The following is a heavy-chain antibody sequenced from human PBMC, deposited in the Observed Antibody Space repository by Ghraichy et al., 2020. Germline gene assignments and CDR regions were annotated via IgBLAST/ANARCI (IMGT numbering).Heavy chain of an antibody. Sequence: SETLSLTCTVSGGSISSSSYYWGWIRQPPGKGLEWIGSIYYSGSTYYNPSLKSRVTISVDTSKNQFSLKLSSVTAADTAVYYCARQIPKKQSGIAGTHDYWGQGTLVTVSS. V-gene: IGHV4-39*01. CDR3: ARQIPKKQSGIAGTHDY. CDR1: GGSISSSSYY. D-gene: IGHD6-13*01. J-gene: IGHJ4*02. CDR2: IYYSGST.